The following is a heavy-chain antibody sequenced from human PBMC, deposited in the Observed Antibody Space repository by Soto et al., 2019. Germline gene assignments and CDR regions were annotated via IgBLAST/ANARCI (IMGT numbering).Heavy chain of an antibody. CDR1: GGSFSGYY. CDR3: AREWQLVGWFDP. J-gene: IGHJ5*02. D-gene: IGHD6-13*01. V-gene: IGHV4-34*01. CDR2: INHSRST. Sequence: SETLSLTCAVYGGSFSGYYWSWIRQPPGKGLEWIGEINHSRSTNYNPSLKSRVTISVDTSKNQFSLKLSSVTAADTAVYYCAREWQLVGWFDPWGQGTLVTVS.